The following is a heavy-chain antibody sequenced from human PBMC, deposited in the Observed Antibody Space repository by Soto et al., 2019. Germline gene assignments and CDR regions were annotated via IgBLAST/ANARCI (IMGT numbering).Heavy chain of an antibody. J-gene: IGHJ4*02. CDR2: TYYNGNA. CDR1: GGSIDRSNYY. D-gene: IGHD3-10*01. CDR3: ARHFVAVVIKGWGY. Sequence: QLQLQESGPGLVKPSETLSLTCNVSGGSIDRSNYYWDWLRQPPGKGLEWIGTTYYNGNAYYNPSLKSRVSTSVDTSKNQFSLKLVSVTAADTAVYYCARHFVAVVIKGWGYWGQGTLVTVSS. V-gene: IGHV4-39*01.